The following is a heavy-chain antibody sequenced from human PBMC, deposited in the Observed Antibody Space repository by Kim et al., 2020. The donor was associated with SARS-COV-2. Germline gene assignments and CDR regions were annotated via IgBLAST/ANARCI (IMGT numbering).Heavy chain of an antibody. V-gene: IGHV3-48*04. CDR1: GFTFSSYS. CDR3: ARERDILTGYYSDY. D-gene: IGHD3-9*01. Sequence: GGSLRLSCAASGFTFSSYSMNWVRQAPGKGLEWVSYISSSSSTIYYADSVKGRFTISRDNAKNSLYLQMNSQRAEDTAVYYCARERDILTGYYSDYWGQGTLVTVSS. CDR2: ISSSSSTI. J-gene: IGHJ4*02.